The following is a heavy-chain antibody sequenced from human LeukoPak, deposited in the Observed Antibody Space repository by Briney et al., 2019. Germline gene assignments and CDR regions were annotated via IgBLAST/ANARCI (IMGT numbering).Heavy chain of an antibody. V-gene: IGHV3-74*01. CDR2: LNSDGSST. CDR1: GFTFSMDW. D-gene: IGHD3-9*01. Sequence: GGSLRLSCAASGFTFSMDWMQWVRQAPGKGLVWVSRLNSDGSSTYYADSVKGRFTISRDNSKNTLYLQLDSLRAEDTAVYYCAKEGEHRHFDFDYWGQGTLVTVSS. CDR3: AKEGEHRHFDFDY. J-gene: IGHJ4*02.